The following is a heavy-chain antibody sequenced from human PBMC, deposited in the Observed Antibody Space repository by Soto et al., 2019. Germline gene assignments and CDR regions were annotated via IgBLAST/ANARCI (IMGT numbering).Heavy chain of an antibody. D-gene: IGHD1-1*01. Sequence: PSETLSLTCAVSGGSISSGGYSWSWIRQPPGKGLEWIGYIYHSGSTYYNPSLKSRVTISVDRSKNQFSLKLNSMTAADTAVYYCARVTTPWGQGTLVTVSS. J-gene: IGHJ5*02. CDR3: ARVTTP. CDR1: GGSISSGGYS. CDR2: IYHSGST. V-gene: IGHV4-30-2*01.